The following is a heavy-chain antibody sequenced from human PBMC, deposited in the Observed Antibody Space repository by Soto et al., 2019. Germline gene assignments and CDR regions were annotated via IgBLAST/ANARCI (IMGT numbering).Heavy chain of an antibody. J-gene: IGHJ6*02. CDR3: AGCAGIAAAGTEDYYYYYGMDV. Sequence: GESLKISCKGSGYSFTSYWIGWVRQMPGKGLEWMGIIYPGDSDTRYSPSFQGQVTISADKSISTAYLQWSSLKASDTAMYYCAGCAGIAAAGTEDYYYYYGMDVWGQGTTVTVSS. CDR1: GYSFTSYW. CDR2: IYPGDSDT. V-gene: IGHV5-51*01. D-gene: IGHD6-13*01.